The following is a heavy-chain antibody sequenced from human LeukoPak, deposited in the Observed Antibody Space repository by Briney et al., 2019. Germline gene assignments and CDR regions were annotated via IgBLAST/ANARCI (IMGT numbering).Heavy chain of an antibody. CDR2: IISIFGTT. V-gene: IGHV1-69*01. Sequence: SVKVSCKASGSTFSSYAISWVRQAPGQGLQWMGGIISIFGTTNYAQKFQGRVTITADESTNTAYMELSSPTSEDTAVYYCARVPHSNYGMDVWGQGTTVTVSS. CDR3: ARVPHSNYGMDV. J-gene: IGHJ6*02. D-gene: IGHD2-15*01. CDR1: GSTFSSYA.